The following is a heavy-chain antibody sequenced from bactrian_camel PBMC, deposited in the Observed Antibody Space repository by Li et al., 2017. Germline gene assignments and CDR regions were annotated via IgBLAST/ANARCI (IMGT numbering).Heavy chain of an antibody. D-gene: IGHD8*01. CDR2: ILIGRDIT. J-gene: IGHJ4*01. CDR3: AAGSSGAGFLTLTAHNFPY. V-gene: IGHV3S1*01. CDR1: EFRQSSKS. Sequence: VQLVESGGGSVQAGGSLTLSCAASEFRQSSKSMAWFRQAPGKEREGVGAILIGRDITYYRDSVKGRFTISHDNAKDMLYLQMNSLKDEDTAVYYCAAGSSGAGFLTLTAHNFPYWGQGTQVTVS.